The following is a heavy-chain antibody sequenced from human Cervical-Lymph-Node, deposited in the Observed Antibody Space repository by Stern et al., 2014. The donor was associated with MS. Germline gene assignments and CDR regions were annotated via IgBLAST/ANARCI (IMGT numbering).Heavy chain of an antibody. V-gene: IGHV5-51*01. Sequence: EVQLVQSGAEVKKPGESLQISCKLSGYSFTIYYLAWVRQMPGKVLEWMGFIYPYDSDTTYSPSFQGQVTISADKSITTAYLQWSSLRASDTAMYYCARHVQGFDYWGQGTLVTVSS. CDR2: IYPYDSDT. CDR3: ARHVQGFDY. CDR1: GYSFTIYY. J-gene: IGHJ4*02.